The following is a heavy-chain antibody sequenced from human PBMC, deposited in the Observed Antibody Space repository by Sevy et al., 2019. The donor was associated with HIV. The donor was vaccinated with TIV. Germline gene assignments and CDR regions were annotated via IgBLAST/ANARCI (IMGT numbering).Heavy chain of an antibody. V-gene: IGHV3-23*01. Sequence: GGPLNFSCQASGFTFSGKPITGSPKPPGKGLEWFSAISGSGVSKNYADSVKGRFTTSGDNSKNTLYLQMNSLRAGDTAVYYCAKEDRPGYGVRYFDLWGRGTLVTVSS. CDR2: ISGSGVSK. J-gene: IGHJ2*01. D-gene: IGHD4-17*01. CDR1: GFTFSGKP. CDR3: AKEDRPGYGVRYFDL.